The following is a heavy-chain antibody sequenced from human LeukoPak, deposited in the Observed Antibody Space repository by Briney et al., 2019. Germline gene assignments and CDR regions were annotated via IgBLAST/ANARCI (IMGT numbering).Heavy chain of an antibody. CDR1: GFTFSNAW. J-gene: IGHJ4*02. CDR2: IKSKTDGGTT. Sequence: PGGSLRLSCAASGFTFSNAWMSWVRQAPGKGLEWVGRIKSKTDGGTTDYAAPVKGRFTISRDDSKNTLYLQMNSLKTEDTAVYYCTTAPSGYYYDSSGYYELDYWGQGTLVTVSS. V-gene: IGHV3-15*01. D-gene: IGHD3-22*01. CDR3: TTAPSGYYYDSSGYYELDY.